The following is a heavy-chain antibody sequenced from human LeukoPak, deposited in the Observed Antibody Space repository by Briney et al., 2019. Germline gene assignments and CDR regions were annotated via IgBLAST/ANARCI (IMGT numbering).Heavy chain of an antibody. D-gene: IGHD5-12*01. J-gene: IGHJ6*03. V-gene: IGHV3-30*02. CDR1: GFTFSSYG. CDR3: AKEGVAFGTIVATFAYYYYMDV. Sequence: GGSLRLSCAASGFTFSSYGMHWVRQAPGKGLEWVAFIRYDGSNKYYADSVKGRFTISRDNSKNTLYLQMNSLRAEDTAVYYCAKEGVAFGTIVATFAYYYYMDVWGKGTTVTISS. CDR2: IRYDGSNK.